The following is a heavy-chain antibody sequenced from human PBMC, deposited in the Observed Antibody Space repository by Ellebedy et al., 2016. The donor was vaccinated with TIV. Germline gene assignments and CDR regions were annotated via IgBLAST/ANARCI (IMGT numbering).Heavy chain of an antibody. Sequence: GGSLRLXCAASGFTFSSSAMTWVRQAPGKGLEWVANIKRDGSDEYYVDSVKGRFTISRDNAKNSLYLQMNSLRAEDTAVYYCAGRGYWGQGTLVTVSS. V-gene: IGHV3-7*01. CDR1: GFTFSSSA. CDR3: AGRGY. CDR2: IKRDGSDE. J-gene: IGHJ4*02.